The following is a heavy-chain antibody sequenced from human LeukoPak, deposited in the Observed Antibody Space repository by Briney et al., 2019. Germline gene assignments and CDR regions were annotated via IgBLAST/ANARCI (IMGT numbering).Heavy chain of an antibody. Sequence: ASVKVSCKASGGTFSSYAISWVRQAPGQGLEWMGRIIPIFGTANYAQKFQGRVTITADKSTSTAYMELSSLRSEDTAVYYCVRDGEYSYGYVKDYWGQGTLVTVSS. J-gene: IGHJ4*02. CDR1: GGTFSSYA. D-gene: IGHD5-18*01. CDR3: VRDGEYSYGYVKDY. V-gene: IGHV1-69*06. CDR2: IIPIFGTA.